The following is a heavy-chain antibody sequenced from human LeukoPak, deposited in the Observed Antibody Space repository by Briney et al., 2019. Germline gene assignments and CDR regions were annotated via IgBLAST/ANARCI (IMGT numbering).Heavy chain of an antibody. Sequence: GGSLRLSCAASGFTFSSYAVSWVRQAPGKGLEWVSGFSGSGDTTDYADSVKGRFTISRDNSKNTLYLQMNSLRAEDTAVNYCAKSPAGDDYWGQGTLVTVSS. J-gene: IGHJ4*02. CDR3: AKSPAGDDY. D-gene: IGHD2-8*02. V-gene: IGHV3-23*01. CDR1: GFTFSSYA. CDR2: FSGSGDTT.